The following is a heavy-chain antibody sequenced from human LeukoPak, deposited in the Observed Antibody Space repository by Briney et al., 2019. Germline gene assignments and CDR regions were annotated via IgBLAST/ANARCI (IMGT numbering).Heavy chain of an antibody. CDR3: ARDSPPSPQGFCSSTSCYGSHAFDI. CDR1: GFTFSSYA. Sequence: GGCLRLSCAASGFTFSSYAMHWVRQAPGKGLEWVAVISYDGSNKYYADSVKGRFTISRDNSKNTLYLQMNSLRAEDTAVYYCARDSPPSPQGFCSSTSCYGSHAFDIWGQGTMVTVSS. D-gene: IGHD2-2*01. J-gene: IGHJ3*02. CDR2: ISYDGSNK. V-gene: IGHV3-30-3*01.